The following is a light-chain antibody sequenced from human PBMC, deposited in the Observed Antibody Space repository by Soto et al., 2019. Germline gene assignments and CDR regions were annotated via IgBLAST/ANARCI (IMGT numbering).Light chain of an antibody. CDR3: CSYAGSYTP. Sequence: QSALTQPRSVSGSPGQSVTISCTGTSSDVGGYNYVSWYQQHPGKAPKLMIYDVSKRPSGVPDRFSGTKSGNTASLTISGLQAEDEADYYCCSYAGSYTPFGTGTKVTVI. CDR1: SSDVGGYNY. CDR2: DVS. V-gene: IGLV2-11*01. J-gene: IGLJ1*01.